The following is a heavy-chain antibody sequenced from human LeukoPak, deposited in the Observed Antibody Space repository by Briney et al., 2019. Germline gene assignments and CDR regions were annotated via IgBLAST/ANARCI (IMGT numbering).Heavy chain of an antibody. CDR1: GYTFTSYY. D-gene: IGHD4-11*01. V-gene: IGHV1-46*01. CDR3: ARNYDDYSKWAWFDP. J-gene: IGHJ5*02. CDR2: INPSGGST. Sequence: ASAKVSCKASGYTFTSYYMHWVRQAPGQGLEWMGIINPSGGSTSYAQKFQGRVTMTRDTSTSTVYMELSSLRSEDTAVYYCARNYDDYSKWAWFDPWGQGTLVTVSS.